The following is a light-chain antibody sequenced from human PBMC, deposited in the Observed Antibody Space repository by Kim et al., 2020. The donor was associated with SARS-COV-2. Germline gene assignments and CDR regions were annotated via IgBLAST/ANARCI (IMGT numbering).Light chain of an antibody. CDR2: QDS. Sequence: VTPGQAASITCSGDKLGDKYACWYQQKPGQSPVLVIYQDSKRPSGIPERFSGSNAGNTATLTISGTQAMDEADYYCQAWDSSTAVVFGGGTQLTVL. CDR3: QAWDSSTAVV. CDR1: KLGDKY. V-gene: IGLV3-1*01. J-gene: IGLJ2*01.